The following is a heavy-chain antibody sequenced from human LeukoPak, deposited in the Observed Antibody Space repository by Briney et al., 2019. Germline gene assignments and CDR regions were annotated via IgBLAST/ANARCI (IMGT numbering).Heavy chain of an antibody. V-gene: IGHV3-23*01. J-gene: IGHJ4*02. CDR1: GYTFSRYD. Sequence: GGTLRLSCAASGYTFSRYDKSGVREAPGKGLEGVLAFSGRGDSTYYADSVKRRFTISRDNSKNTLYLQMHSLRAEDTAVYYCAKYDILTGSHFDYWGQGTLVTVSS. CDR2: FSGRGDST. CDR3: AKYDILTGSHFDY. D-gene: IGHD3-9*01.